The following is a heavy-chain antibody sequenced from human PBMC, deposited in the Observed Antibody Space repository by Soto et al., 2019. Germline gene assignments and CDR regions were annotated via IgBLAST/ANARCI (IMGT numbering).Heavy chain of an antibody. D-gene: IGHD2-21*01. CDR2: ISGSGGST. V-gene: IGHV3-23*01. J-gene: IGHJ3*02. CDR1: GFTFSSYA. Sequence: EVQLLESGGGLVQPGGSLRLSCAASGFTFSSYAMSWVRQAPGKGLEWVSAISGSGGSTYYADSVQSRFTISRDNSKNTLYLQINSQKAENTAVYYCAKDILIQITNTEFAYAFDIWGQGTMVTVSS. CDR3: AKDILIQITNTEFAYAFDI.